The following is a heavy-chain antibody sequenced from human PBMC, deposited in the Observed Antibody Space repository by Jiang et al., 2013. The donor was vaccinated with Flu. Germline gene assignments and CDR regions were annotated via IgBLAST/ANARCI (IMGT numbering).Heavy chain of an antibody. D-gene: IGHD6-13*01. CDR1: GFTVSSNY. CDR2: IYSGGST. CDR3: ARDRFGIAAAGSRYGMDV. V-gene: IGHV3-53*01. J-gene: IGHJ6*02. Sequence: EVQLVESGGGLIQPGGSLRLSCAASGFTVSSNYMSWVRQAPGKGLEWVSVIYSGGSTYYADSVKGRFTISRDNSKNTLYLQMNSLRAEDTAVYYCARDRFGIAAAGSRYGMDVWGQGTTVTVSS.